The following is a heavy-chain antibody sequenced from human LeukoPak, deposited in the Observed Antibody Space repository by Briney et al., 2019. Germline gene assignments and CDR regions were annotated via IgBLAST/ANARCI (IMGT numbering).Heavy chain of an antibody. J-gene: IGHJ4*02. D-gene: IGHD2-15*01. Sequence: SETLSLTCIVSGYSISSDYFWGLVRQPPGKGLEWIGSIFHSGSVYYNPSLKSRVTISVDPSKNRFSLKLTSVTAADTAVYYCARVVASTSIDSWGQGTLVTVSS. CDR3: ARVVASTSIDS. CDR1: GYSISSDYF. V-gene: IGHV4-38-2*02. CDR2: IFHSGSV.